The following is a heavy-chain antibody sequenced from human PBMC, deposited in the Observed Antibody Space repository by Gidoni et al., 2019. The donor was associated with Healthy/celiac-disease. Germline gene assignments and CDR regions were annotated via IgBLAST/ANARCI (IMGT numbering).Heavy chain of an antibody. V-gene: IGHV4-34*01. D-gene: IGHD6-19*01. CDR2: INHSGLT. Sequence: QVQLQQWGAGLLKPSETLSLTCAVYGGSFSGYYWSWIRPPPGKGLEWIGEINHSGLTNYNPSLKSRVTISVDTSKNQFSLKLSSVTAADTAVYYCARATYSSGWYAYWGQGTLVTVSS. CDR3: ARATYSSGWYAY. CDR1: GGSFSGYY. J-gene: IGHJ4*02.